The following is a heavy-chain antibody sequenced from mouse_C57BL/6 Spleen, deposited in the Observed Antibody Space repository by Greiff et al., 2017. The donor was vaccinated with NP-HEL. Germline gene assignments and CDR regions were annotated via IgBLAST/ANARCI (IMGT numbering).Heavy chain of an antibody. CDR3: ARNYDYGFDY. V-gene: IGHV1-81*01. CDR1: GYTFTSYG. Sequence: VQLVESGAELARPGASVKLSCKASGYTFTSYGISWVKQRTGQGLEWIGEIYPRSGNTYYNEKFKGKATLTADKSSSTAYMELRSLTSEDSAVYFCARNYDYGFDYWGQGTTLTVSS. J-gene: IGHJ2*01. CDR2: IYPRSGNT. D-gene: IGHD2-4*01.